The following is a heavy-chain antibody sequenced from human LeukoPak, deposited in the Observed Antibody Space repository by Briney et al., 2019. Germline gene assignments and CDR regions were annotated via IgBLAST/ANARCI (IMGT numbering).Heavy chain of an antibody. V-gene: IGHV3-23*01. J-gene: IGHJ4*02. Sequence: GGSLRLSCAASGFTFNNYAMSWVRQAPGKGLEWLSAISDNGAYTWYADSVKGRVTISRDNSKNTVSLQMDSLRPEDTAMYYCAKVRGDHAHLQDDFDYWGQGTLVTVSS. CDR3: AKVRGDHAHLQDDFDY. CDR1: GFTFNNYA. CDR2: ISDNGAYT. D-gene: IGHD2-21*02.